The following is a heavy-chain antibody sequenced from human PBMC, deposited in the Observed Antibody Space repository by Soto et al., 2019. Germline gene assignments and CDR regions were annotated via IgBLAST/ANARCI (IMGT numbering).Heavy chain of an antibody. D-gene: IGHD3-22*01. V-gene: IGHV4-39*01. CDR2: IYYSGST. CDR3: ARRRGGVVVITNWFDP. CDR1: GGSISSSSYY. J-gene: IGHJ5*02. Sequence: PXXTLSLPFTVSGGSISSSSYYWGSIRQPPGKGLEWIGSIYYSGSTYYNPSLKSRVTISVDTSKNQFSLKLSSVTAADTAVYYCARRRGGVVVITNWFDPWGQGTLVTVSS.